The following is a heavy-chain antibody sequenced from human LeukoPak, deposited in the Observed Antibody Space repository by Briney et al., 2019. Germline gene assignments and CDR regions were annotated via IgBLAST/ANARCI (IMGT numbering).Heavy chain of an antibody. V-gene: IGHV4-34*01. CDR1: GGSFSGYY. Sequence: SETLSLTCAVYGGSFSGYYWSWLRQPPGKGLEWIGEINHSGSTNYNPSLKSRVTISVDTSKNQFSLKLSSVTAADTAVYYCARGGGCSGGSCLFFDYWGQGTLVTVSS. CDR3: ARGGGCSGGSCLFFDY. J-gene: IGHJ4*02. D-gene: IGHD2-15*01. CDR2: INHSGST.